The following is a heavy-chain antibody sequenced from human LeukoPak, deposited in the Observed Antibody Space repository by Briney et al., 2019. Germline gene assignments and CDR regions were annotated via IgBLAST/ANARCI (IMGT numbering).Heavy chain of an antibody. D-gene: IGHD3-22*01. CDR2: ISSSGSTI. Sequence: GGSLRLSCAASGFTFSDYYMSWIRQAPGKGLEWVSYISSSGSTIYYADSVKGRFTISRDNAKNSLYLQMNSLRAEDTAVYYCAKGYYDSTIAFDIWGQGTMVTVSS. CDR1: GFTFSDYY. J-gene: IGHJ3*02. V-gene: IGHV3-11*04. CDR3: AKGYYDSTIAFDI.